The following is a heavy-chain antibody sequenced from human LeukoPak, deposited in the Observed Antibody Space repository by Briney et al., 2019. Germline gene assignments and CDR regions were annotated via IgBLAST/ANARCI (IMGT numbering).Heavy chain of an antibody. D-gene: IGHD4-23*01. Sequence: PGGSLRLSCAASGFTFSSYEMNWVRQAPGKGLEWVSYISSSGSTIYYADSVKGRFTISRDNANNSLFLQMNSMRAEGTAVYYCARGGVSVGGNFDYWGQGTLVTVSS. CDR1: GFTFSSYE. CDR3: ARGGVSVGGNFDY. CDR2: ISSSGSTI. J-gene: IGHJ4*02. V-gene: IGHV3-48*03.